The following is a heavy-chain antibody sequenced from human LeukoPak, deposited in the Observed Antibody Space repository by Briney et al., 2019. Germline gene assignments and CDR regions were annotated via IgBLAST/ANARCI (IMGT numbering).Heavy chain of an antibody. Sequence: ASVKVSCKASGYTFTSYDINWVRQATGQGLEWMGWMNPNSGNTGYAQKFQGRVTMTRNTSISTAYMELSSLRSEDTAVYYCARGLRSGWSHSSYYFDYWGQGTLVTVSS. V-gene: IGHV1-8*01. CDR1: GYTFTSYD. D-gene: IGHD6-19*01. J-gene: IGHJ4*02. CDR3: ARGLRSGWSHSSYYFDY. CDR2: MNPNSGNT.